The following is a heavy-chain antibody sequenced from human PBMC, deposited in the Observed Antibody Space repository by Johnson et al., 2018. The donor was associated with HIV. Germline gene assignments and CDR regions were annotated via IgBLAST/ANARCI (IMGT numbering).Heavy chain of an antibody. CDR2: ISYDGSNK. J-gene: IGHJ3*02. Sequence: QVQLVESGGGLVQPGRSLRLSCAASGFTFSSYGMHWVRQAPGKGLEWVAVISYDGSNKYYADSVKGRFTISRDNSKNTLYLQMNSLKTEDTAMYYCTTLGYTTRPRAFDIWGQGTVVTVSS. D-gene: IGHD6-13*01. CDR1: GFTFSSYG. CDR3: TTLGYTTRPRAFDI. V-gene: IGHV3-30*03.